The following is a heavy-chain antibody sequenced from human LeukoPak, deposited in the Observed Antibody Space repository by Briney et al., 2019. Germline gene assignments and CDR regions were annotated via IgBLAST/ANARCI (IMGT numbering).Heavy chain of an antibody. CDR3: ARGTYYYDSSGSNWFDP. V-gene: IGHV4-31*03. Sequence: SETLSLTCTVSGDSISSGGYYWSWIRQHPGKGLEWIGYIYYSGSTYYNPSLKSRVTISVDTSKNQFSLKLSSVTAADTAVYYCARGTYYYDSSGSNWFDPWGQGTLVTVSS. CDR1: GDSISSGGYY. J-gene: IGHJ5*02. CDR2: IYYSGST. D-gene: IGHD3-22*01.